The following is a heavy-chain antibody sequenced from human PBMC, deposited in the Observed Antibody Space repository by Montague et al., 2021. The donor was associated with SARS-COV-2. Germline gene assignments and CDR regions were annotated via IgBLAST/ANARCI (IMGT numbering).Heavy chain of an antibody. D-gene: IGHD1-26*01. CDR2: INHSGTT. CDR1: DGFFSNLY. CDR3: ASGDDNGSGYLDV. J-gene: IGHJ6*03. V-gene: IGHV4-34*01. Sequence: SETLSLTCAVFDGFFSNLYWSWIRQPPGKGLEWIGEINHSGTTYYKPSXKSRVAISVDTSRNRFSLKLNSVTAADAAVYYCASGDDNGSGYLDVWGKGTTVTVSS.